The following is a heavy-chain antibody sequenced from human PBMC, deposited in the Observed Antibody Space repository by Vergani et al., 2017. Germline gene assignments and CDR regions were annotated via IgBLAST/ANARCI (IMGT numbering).Heavy chain of an antibody. D-gene: IGHD3-10*01. Sequence: QLQLQESGSGLVKPSQTLSLTCAVSGGSISSGGYSWSWIRQPPGKGLEWIGYIYHSGSTYYNPSLKSRVTISVDRSKNQFSLKLSSVTAADTAVYYCARVHGSGSNLYYYGMDVWGQGTTVTVSS. CDR2: IYHSGST. J-gene: IGHJ6*02. CDR1: GGSISSGGYS. CDR3: ARVHGSGSNLYYYGMDV. V-gene: IGHV4-30-2*01.